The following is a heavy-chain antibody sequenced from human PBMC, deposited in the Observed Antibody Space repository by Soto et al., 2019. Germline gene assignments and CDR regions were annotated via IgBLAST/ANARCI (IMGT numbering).Heavy chain of an antibody. CDR3: ARVRIAAAGTRLVFYYYYYMDV. Sequence: SGPTLVNPTQTLTLTCTFSGFSLSTSGMCVSWIRQPPGKALEWLARIDWDDDKYYSTSLKTRLTISKDTSKNQVVLTMTNMDPVDTATYYCARVRIAAAGTRLVFYYYYYMDVWGKGTTVTSP. J-gene: IGHJ6*03. CDR1: GFSLSTSGMC. CDR2: IDWDDDK. D-gene: IGHD6-13*01. V-gene: IGHV2-70*11.